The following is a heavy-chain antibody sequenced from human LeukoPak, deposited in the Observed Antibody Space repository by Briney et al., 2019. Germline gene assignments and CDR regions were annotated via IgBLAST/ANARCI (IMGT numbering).Heavy chain of an antibody. D-gene: IGHD2-21*02. Sequence: GGSLRLSCAASAFTFSSYGMSWVRQAPGKVLEWVSAISGSGGSTYHADSVKGRFTISRDNSKNTLYLQMNSPRAEDTAVYYCAKTGPGVFSVIRLFCGGDCYFDCWGQRTLVTVSS. CDR2: ISGSGGST. J-gene: IGHJ4*02. CDR1: AFTFSSYG. V-gene: IGHV3-23*01. CDR3: AKTGPGVFSVIRLFCGGDCYFDC.